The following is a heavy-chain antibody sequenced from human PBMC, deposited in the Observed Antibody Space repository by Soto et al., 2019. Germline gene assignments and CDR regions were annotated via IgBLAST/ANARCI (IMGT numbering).Heavy chain of an antibody. CDR3: ARDSGSRKLNWFDP. CDR2: ISSSSSYI. Sequence: EVQLVESGGGLVKPGGSLRLSCAASGFTFSSYSMNWVRQAPGKELEWVSSISSSSSYIYYADSVKGRFTISRDNAKNSLYLQMNSLRAEDTAVYYCARDSGSRKLNWFDPWGQGTLVTVSS. V-gene: IGHV3-21*01. D-gene: IGHD6-13*01. J-gene: IGHJ5*02. CDR1: GFTFSSYS.